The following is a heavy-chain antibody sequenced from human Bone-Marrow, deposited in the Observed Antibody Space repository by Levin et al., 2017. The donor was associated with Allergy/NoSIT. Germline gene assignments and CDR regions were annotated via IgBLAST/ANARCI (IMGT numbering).Heavy chain of an antibody. CDR3: VRGRGGSGYDAFDH. V-gene: IGHV3-64*01. CDR1: GFTFSANS. Sequence: GESLKISCAASGFTFSANSIHWVRQAPGKGLQFVSAINDRGGATYYANSVKGRFTMSRDNSRNTVSLQMGSLRPDDTGVYYCVRGRGGSGYDAFDHWGQGTLVTVSS. D-gene: IGHD5-12*01. J-gene: IGHJ4*02. CDR2: INDRGGAT.